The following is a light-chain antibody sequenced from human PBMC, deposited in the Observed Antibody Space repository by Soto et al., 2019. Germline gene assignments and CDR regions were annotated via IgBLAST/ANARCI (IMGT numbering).Light chain of an antibody. J-gene: IGLJ1*01. CDR1: SSDVGRYTY. Sequence: SVLTQPASVSGFPGQSITISCAGTSSDVGRYTYVSWYQQHPGKAPKLIIYDVYNRPSGVSNRFSGSKSGNTASLTISGLQAEDEADYYCTSYTSTSTPYVFGGGTKVTVL. CDR3: TSYTSTSTPYV. CDR2: DVY. V-gene: IGLV2-14*01.